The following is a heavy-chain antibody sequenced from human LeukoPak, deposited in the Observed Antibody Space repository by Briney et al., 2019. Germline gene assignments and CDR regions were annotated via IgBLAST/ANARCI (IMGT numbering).Heavy chain of an antibody. CDR2: MNPNSGNT. Sequence: ASVKVSCKASGYTLTGYYMHWVRQAPGQGLEWMGWMNPNSGNTGYAQKFQGRVTMTRNTSISTAYMELSSLRSEDTAVYYCARGPRGSGSNWGQGTLVTVSS. CDR3: ARGPRGSGSN. J-gene: IGHJ4*02. CDR1: GYTLTGYY. V-gene: IGHV1-8*02. D-gene: IGHD3-10*01.